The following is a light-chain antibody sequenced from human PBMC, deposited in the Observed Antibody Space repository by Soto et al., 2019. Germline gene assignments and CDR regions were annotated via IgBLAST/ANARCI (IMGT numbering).Light chain of an antibody. V-gene: IGLV1-40*01. Sequence: QSVLTQPPSVSGAPGQRVTISCTGSSSNIGAGYDVHWYQQLPGTAPKLLIYGNSNRPTGVPDRFSDSKSGTSASLAITGLQAEYEADYYCQSYDSSPVFGTGTKLTVL. CDR3: QSYDSSPV. J-gene: IGLJ1*01. CDR1: SSNIGAGYD. CDR2: GNS.